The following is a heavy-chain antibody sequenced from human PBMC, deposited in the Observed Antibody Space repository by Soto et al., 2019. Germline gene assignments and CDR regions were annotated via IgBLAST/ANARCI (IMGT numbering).Heavy chain of an antibody. Sequence: KTSETLSLTCTVSGGTITYYYWSWIRQAPGKGLEWLGYIFDGGSANYNPSLKSRVSFSLDKSQNQLSLKLTSVTGADTAIYYCVSVEGTPTVTGDYYYYPADAWGQGTAVTVSS. CDR3: VSVEGTPTVTGDYYYYPADA. D-gene: IGHD4-17*01. CDR1: GGTITYYY. CDR2: IFDGGSA. J-gene: IGHJ6*02. V-gene: IGHV4-59*12.